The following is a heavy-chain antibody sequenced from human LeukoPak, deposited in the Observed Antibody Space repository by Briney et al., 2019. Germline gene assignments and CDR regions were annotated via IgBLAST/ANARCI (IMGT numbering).Heavy chain of an antibody. CDR3: ARGAARCSGGHCFPD. D-gene: IGHD2-15*01. CDR1: GFSISIFW. CDR2: INSDGSST. Sequence: GGSLRLSCAASGFSISIFWMHWVRQAPGKGLVWVSRINSDGSSTTYADSVKGRFTISRDNAKNTLYLQAKSLRAEGTGVYYCARGAARCSGGHCFPDWGRGTLVTVSS. V-gene: IGHV3-74*01. J-gene: IGHJ4*02.